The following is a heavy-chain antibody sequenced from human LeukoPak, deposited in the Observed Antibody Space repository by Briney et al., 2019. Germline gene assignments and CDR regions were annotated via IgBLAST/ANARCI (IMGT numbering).Heavy chain of an antibody. J-gene: IGHJ4*02. CDR1: GFTFTSYY. V-gene: IGHV1-2*02. CDR3: ARGGDVIVPPATILRY. D-gene: IGHD2-2*01. Sequence: GASVKVSCKASGFTFTSYYVLWVRQAPGQGLEWMGWINPKSGVTNVSQKFQGRVTMTRDTSTSTAYMELSRLGSDDTAVYYCARGGDVIVPPATILRYWGQGTLVTVSS. CDR2: INPKSGVT.